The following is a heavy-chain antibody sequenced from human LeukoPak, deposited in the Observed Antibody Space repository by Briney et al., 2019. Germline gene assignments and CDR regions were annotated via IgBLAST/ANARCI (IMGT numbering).Heavy chain of an antibody. CDR1: GYTFTSYA. J-gene: IGHJ4*02. Sequence: ASVKVSCKASGYTFTSYAMHWVRQAPGQRLEWMGWINAGNGNTKYSQKFQGRVTITRDTSASTTYMELSSLRSEDTAVYYCARGIVVPAAMMGYWGQGTLVTVSS. D-gene: IGHD2-2*01. V-gene: IGHV1-3*01. CDR3: ARGIVVPAAMMGY. CDR2: INAGNGNT.